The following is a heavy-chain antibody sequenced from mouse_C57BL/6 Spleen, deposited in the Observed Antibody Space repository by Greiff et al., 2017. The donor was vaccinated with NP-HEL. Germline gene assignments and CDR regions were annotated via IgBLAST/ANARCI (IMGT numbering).Heavy chain of an antibody. Sequence: QVQLQQPGAELVKPGASVKMSCKASGYTFTSYWITWVKQRPGQGLEWIGDIYPGSGSTNYNEKFKSKATLTVDTSSSTAYMQLSSLTSEDSAVYYCARRGVYYGSPWFAYWGQGTLVTVSA. J-gene: IGHJ3*01. CDR2: IYPGSGST. D-gene: IGHD1-1*01. CDR1: GYTFTSYW. V-gene: IGHV1-55*01. CDR3: ARRGVYYGSPWFAY.